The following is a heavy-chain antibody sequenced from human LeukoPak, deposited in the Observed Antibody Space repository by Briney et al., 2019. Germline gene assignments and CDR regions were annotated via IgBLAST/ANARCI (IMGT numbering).Heavy chain of an antibody. J-gene: IGHJ5*02. Sequence: KPSETLSLTCTVSGGSISSSSYYWGWIRQPPGKGLEWIGSIYYSGSTYYNQSLKSRVTISVDTSKNQFSLKLSSVTAADTAVYYCASHSGYSYGLNWFDPWGQGTLVTVSS. CDR2: IYYSGST. D-gene: IGHD5-18*01. CDR1: GGSISSSSYY. CDR3: ASHSGYSYGLNWFDP. V-gene: IGHV4-39*01.